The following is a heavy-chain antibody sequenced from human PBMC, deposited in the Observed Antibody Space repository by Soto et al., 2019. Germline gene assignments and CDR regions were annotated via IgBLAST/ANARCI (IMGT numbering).Heavy chain of an antibody. CDR3: TRDVGDNGNDRGGFEI. J-gene: IGHJ3*02. V-gene: IGHV3-73*02. Sequence: EVQLVESGGGLVQPGGSLKLSCAASGLTFSGSVMHWVRQASGKGLEWVGRIRSKTNNYATAYAASVKGRITISRDDSNNTVYLQINGLKTEDTAVYYCTRDVGDNGNDRGGFEIWGRGTMVTVAS. CDR1: GLTFSGSV. CDR2: IRSKTNNYAT. D-gene: IGHD1-1*01.